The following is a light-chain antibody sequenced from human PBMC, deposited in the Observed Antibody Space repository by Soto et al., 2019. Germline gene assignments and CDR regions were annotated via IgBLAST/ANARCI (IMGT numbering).Light chain of an antibody. CDR2: DVN. V-gene: IGLV2-11*01. CDR1: SSDVGSYKY. Sequence: QSALTQPRSVSGSPGQSVTISCTGTSSDVGSYKYVSWYQHHPGKAPKLMIFDVNKRPSGVPDRFSGSNSGNAASLTISGLQPEDEADYFCCSFADSDTVLFGGGTKLTVL. CDR3: CSFADSDTVL. J-gene: IGLJ3*02.